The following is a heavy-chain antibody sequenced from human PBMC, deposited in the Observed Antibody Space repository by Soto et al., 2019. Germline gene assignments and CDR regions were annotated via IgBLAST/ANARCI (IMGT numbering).Heavy chain of an antibody. CDR2: IYSGGST. CDR1: GFTVSSYY. D-gene: IGHD3-22*01. Sequence: EVQLVESGGSLIQPGGSLRLSCAASGFTVSSYYMSWVRQAPGKGLEWVSVIYSGGSTYYADSVKGRFTISRDNSKNTLYLQMNSLRAEDTAVYYCARNYDSTAGGAFDIWGQGTMVTVSS. CDR3: ARNYDSTAGGAFDI. V-gene: IGHV3-53*01. J-gene: IGHJ3*02.